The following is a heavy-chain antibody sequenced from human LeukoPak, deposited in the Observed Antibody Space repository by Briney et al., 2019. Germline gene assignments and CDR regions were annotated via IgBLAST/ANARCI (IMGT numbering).Heavy chain of an antibody. J-gene: IGHJ6*02. Sequence: PGGSLRLSCAASGFTFSSYNMNWVRQAPGKGLEWVSSISSSGSYTYYADSVKGRFTISRDNAKNSLYLQMNSLRAEDTAVYYRARDRTRYCSGGSCYSSYGMDVWGQGTTVTVSS. D-gene: IGHD2-15*01. CDR2: ISSSGSYT. CDR3: ARDRTRYCSGGSCYSSYGMDV. V-gene: IGHV3-21*01. CDR1: GFTFSSYN.